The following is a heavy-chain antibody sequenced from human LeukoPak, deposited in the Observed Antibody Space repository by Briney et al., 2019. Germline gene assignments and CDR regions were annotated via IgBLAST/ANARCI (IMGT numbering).Heavy chain of an antibody. CDR3: ARERGPYYYGSGSYSPGNWFDP. V-gene: IGHV4-59*02. Sequence: PSETLSLTCRVSGASVSNYYWSWIRQSPGMGLEWIGFFHYSGSTNCNPSLKSRVTMSVDTSKNQFSLKLSSVTAADTAVYYCARERGPYYYGSGSYSPGNWFDPWGQGTLVTVSS. J-gene: IGHJ5*02. CDR1: GASVSNYY. CDR2: FHYSGST. D-gene: IGHD3-10*01.